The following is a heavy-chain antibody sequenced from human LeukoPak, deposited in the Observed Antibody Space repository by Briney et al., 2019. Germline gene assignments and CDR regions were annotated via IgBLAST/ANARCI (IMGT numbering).Heavy chain of an antibody. D-gene: IGHD6-19*01. CDR1: GFTFSSYW. CDR3: ARVSAHAGIAVAASDY. Sequence: PGGSLRLSCAASGFTFSSYWMSWVRQAPGKGLEWVANIKQDGSEKYYVDSVKGRFTISRDNAKNSLYLQMNSLRAEDTAVYYCARVSAHAGIAVAASDYWGQGTLVTVSS. J-gene: IGHJ4*02. V-gene: IGHV3-7*01. CDR2: IKQDGSEK.